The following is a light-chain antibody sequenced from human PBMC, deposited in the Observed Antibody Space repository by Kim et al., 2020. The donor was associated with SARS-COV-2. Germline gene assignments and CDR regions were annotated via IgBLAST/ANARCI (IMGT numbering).Light chain of an antibody. Sequence: PGETVTHTGGSSTGAVTPTHYPYWLQQKPGEVPRTLIFDTGSRHSWTPARFSGSLSGDNAALTLAGALPEDEADYYCLLSFSGIRVFGGGTQLTVL. CDR1: TGAVTPTHY. CDR2: DTG. J-gene: IGLJ3*02. CDR3: LLSFSGIRV. V-gene: IGLV7-46*01.